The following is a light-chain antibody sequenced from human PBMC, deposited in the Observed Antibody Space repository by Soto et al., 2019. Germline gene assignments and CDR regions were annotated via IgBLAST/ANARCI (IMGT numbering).Light chain of an antibody. CDR2: GAS. CDR3: HQYHNWPPYT. V-gene: IGKV3-15*01. Sequence: EVVMTQSPDTLSVSLGERATLSCRASQSVGSNLAWYQQKPGQAPRLLIYGASTRATAIPARFSGSGSGTEFTLTISSLQSEDFAVYYCHQYHNWPPYTFGLGTKVEIK. CDR1: QSVGSN. J-gene: IGKJ1*01.